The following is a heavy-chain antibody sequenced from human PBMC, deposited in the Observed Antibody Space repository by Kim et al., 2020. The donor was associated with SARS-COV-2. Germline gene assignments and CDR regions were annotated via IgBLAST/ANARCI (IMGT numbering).Heavy chain of an antibody. CDR2: K. Sequence: KFFANSVKGRFTISRYNAKNSLYLQMTSLRGDATAVYYCARHELGCCDPWGQGTLVTVSS. J-gene: IGHJ5*02. V-gene: IGHV3-48*01. D-gene: IGHD1-26*01. CDR3: ARHELGCCDP.